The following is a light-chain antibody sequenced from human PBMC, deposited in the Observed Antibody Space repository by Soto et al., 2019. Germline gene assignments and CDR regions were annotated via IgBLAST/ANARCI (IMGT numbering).Light chain of an antibody. CDR2: DVS. CDR1: SSDVGTYNY. V-gene: IGLV2-14*01. J-gene: IGLJ3*02. Sequence: QSVLTQPASVSGSPGQSITISCTGTSSDVGTYNYVSWYQQHPGEAPKLIIYDVSNRPSGVSIRFSGSKSGNTASLTISGLQAEDEADYYCSSYTSSNSWIFGGGTKVTVL. CDR3: SSYTSSNSWI.